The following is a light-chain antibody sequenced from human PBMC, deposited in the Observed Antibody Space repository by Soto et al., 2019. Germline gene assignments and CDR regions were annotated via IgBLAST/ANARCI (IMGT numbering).Light chain of an antibody. Sequence: EIVMTQSPATLSVSPGERATLSCRASQSVSSNLAWYQQKPGQTPRLLIYGASTRATGIPARFSGSGSGTEFTLTISSLQSEDFAVYYCQQYNTWRWTFGQGTKVEIK. J-gene: IGKJ1*01. CDR1: QSVSSN. V-gene: IGKV3-15*01. CDR3: QQYNTWRWT. CDR2: GAS.